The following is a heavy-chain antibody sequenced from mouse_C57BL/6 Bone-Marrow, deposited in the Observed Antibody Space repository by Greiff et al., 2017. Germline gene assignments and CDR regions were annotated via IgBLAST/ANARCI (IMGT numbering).Heavy chain of an antibody. Sequence: QLQQSGAELVRPGASVKLSCKASGYTFTDYYINWVKQRPGQGLEWIARIYPGSGNTYYNEKFKGKATLTAEKSSSTAYMQLSSLTSEDSAVYLCARESRWLLRLYYAMDYWGQGTSVTVSS. V-gene: IGHV1-76*01. CDR2: IYPGSGNT. CDR1: GYTFTDYY. D-gene: IGHD2-3*01. J-gene: IGHJ4*01. CDR3: ARESRWLLRLYYAMDY.